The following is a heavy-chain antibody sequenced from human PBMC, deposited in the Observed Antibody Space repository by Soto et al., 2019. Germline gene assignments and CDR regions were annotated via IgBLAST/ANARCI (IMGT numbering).Heavy chain of an antibody. D-gene: IGHD3-10*01. CDR1: GFTFSSYS. Sequence: EVQLVESGGGLVKPGGSLRLSCAASGFTFSSYSMNWVRQAPGKGLEWVSSIGSSSSYIYYADSVKGRFTISRDNAKNSLYLQMNSLRAEDTAVYYCARDQIGGFGAFDIWGQGTMVTVSS. CDR2: IGSSSSYI. CDR3: ARDQIGGFGAFDI. J-gene: IGHJ3*02. V-gene: IGHV3-21*01.